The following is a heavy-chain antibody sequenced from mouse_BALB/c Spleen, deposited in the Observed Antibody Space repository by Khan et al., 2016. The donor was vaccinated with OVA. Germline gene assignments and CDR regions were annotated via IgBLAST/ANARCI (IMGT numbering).Heavy chain of an antibody. CDR1: GYTFTKYW. D-gene: IGHD1-1*01. J-gene: IGHJ4*01. CDR2: IYPGNANT. Sequence: QVQLQQSVAELVRPGTSVKMSCKATGYTFTKYWVGWVKQRPGPGLEWIGDIYPGNANTNYNEKFKGKATLTADTSSSTAYIHLNSLTSEDSAIFCCSSAYDCGCTYGTVGAWGRGTSGTVSS. CDR3: SSAYDCGCTYGTVGA. V-gene: IGHV1-63*02.